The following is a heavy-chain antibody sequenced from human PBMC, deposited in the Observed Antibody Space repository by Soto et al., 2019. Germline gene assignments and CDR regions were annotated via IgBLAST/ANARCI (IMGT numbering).Heavy chain of an antibody. CDR2: IYWDDDK. CDR3: AHRLLRTVFRLVTTTAIYFDF. J-gene: IGHJ4*02. Sequence: QITLKESGPPVVKPTETLTLTCTLSGVSLTTSAVGVGWVRQSPGKAPEWLALIYWDDDKRYSTSLKSRLTITKDTSKNLVVLTMANEDPADAATYYCAHRLLRTVFRLVTTTAIYFDFWGQGTPVDVSS. D-gene: IGHD3-3*01. CDR1: GVSLTTSAVG. V-gene: IGHV2-5*02.